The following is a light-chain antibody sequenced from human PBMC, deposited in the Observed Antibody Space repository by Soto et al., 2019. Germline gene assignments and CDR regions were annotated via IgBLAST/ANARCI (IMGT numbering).Light chain of an antibody. CDR2: GVS. J-gene: IGKJ5*01. CDR3: QQYGSSPLIT. Sequence: ELVLTQSPGTLSLSPGERATLSCRASQTVNNNYLAWYQQKPGQAPKFLIYGVSSRATGIPDRFSGSGSGTDFTLTISRLEPEDFAVYHCQQYGSSPLITFGQGTRLEIK. V-gene: IGKV3-20*01. CDR1: QTVNNNY.